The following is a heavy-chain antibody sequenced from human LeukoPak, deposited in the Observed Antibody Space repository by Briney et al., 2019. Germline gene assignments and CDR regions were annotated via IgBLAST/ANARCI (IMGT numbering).Heavy chain of an antibody. CDR1: GFTFSSYG. CDR2: ISYDGSNK. D-gene: IGHD6-19*01. Sequence: GGSLRLSCAASGFTFSSYGMHWVRQAPGKGLEWVAVISYDGSNKYYADPVKGRFTISRDNSKNTLYLQMNSLRAEDTAVYYCARDPYSSGWYSNWFDPWGQGTLVTVSS. J-gene: IGHJ5*02. V-gene: IGHV3-30*19. CDR3: ARDPYSSGWYSNWFDP.